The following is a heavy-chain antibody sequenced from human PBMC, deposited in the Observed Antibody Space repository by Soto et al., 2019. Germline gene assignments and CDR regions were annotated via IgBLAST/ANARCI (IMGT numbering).Heavy chain of an antibody. D-gene: IGHD3-3*01. CDR1: GFSISDYF. CDR3: ARAATMYGVGGWHYYGMDV. J-gene: IGHJ6*02. CDR2: ISHSGSKI. V-gene: IGHV3-11*01. Sequence: QVQVVESGGGLVKPGGSLRLSCSASGFSISDYFVTWIRQAPGKGLEWLSSISHSGSKISYADSIRGRFTISRDNAKKSVQLDLTHLGVDDTAVYVSARAATMYGVGGWHYYGMDVWGQGTTVTVSS.